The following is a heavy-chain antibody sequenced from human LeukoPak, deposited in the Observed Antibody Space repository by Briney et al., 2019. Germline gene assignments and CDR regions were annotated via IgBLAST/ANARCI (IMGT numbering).Heavy chain of an antibody. CDR1: GFTFDDYF. V-gene: IGHV3-11*01. Sequence: SGGSLRLSCAAAGFTFDDYFMGWVRQAPGKGLEGVSYITNSGYTIYYADSVRGRFTISKDNAKNSLYLHMSGLRAEDTAVYYCARSRARIAAAVYYFDYWGQGTPVTVSS. CDR2: ITNSGYTI. CDR3: ARSRARIAAAVYYFDY. J-gene: IGHJ4*02. D-gene: IGHD6-13*01.